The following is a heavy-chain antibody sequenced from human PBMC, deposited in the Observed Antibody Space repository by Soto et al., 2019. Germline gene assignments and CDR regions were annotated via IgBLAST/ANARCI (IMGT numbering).Heavy chain of an antibody. CDR3: ARPAGHIAARPYYFDY. V-gene: IGHV5-51*01. CDR1: GYSFTSYW. Sequence: EVQLVQSGAEVKKPGESLKISCKGSGYSFTSYWIGWVRQMPGKGLEWMGIIYPGDSDTRYIPSFQGQVTISADKSISAASLQWSSLKASDTAMYYCARPAGHIAARPYYFDYWGQGTLVTVSS. CDR2: IYPGDSDT. J-gene: IGHJ4*02. D-gene: IGHD6-6*01.